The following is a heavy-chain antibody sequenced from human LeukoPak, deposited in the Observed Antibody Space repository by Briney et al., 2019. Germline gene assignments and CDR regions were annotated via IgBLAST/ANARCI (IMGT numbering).Heavy chain of an antibody. V-gene: IGHV4-38-2*02. Sequence: PSETLSLTCTVSGYSISSGYYWGWIRQPPGKGLEWIGSIYHSGSTYYNPSLKNRVTISVDTSKNQFSLKLSSVTAADTAVYYCARVIRQQLGIDYWGQGTLVTVSS. CDR3: ARVIRQQLGIDY. J-gene: IGHJ4*02. CDR2: IYHSGST. CDR1: GYSISSGYY. D-gene: IGHD6-13*01.